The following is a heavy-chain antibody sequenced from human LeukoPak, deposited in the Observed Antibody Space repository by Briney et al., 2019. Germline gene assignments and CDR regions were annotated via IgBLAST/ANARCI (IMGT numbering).Heavy chain of an antibody. Sequence: ASVKVSCRASGGTFSSYAISWVRQAPGQGLEWMGGIIPIFGTANYAQKFQGRVTITADESTSTAYMELSRLRSEDTAVYYCATYSSSWAAGAFDIWGQGTMVTVSS. J-gene: IGHJ3*02. CDR3: ATYSSSWAAGAFDI. D-gene: IGHD6-13*01. CDR2: IIPIFGTA. CDR1: GGTFSSYA. V-gene: IGHV1-69*13.